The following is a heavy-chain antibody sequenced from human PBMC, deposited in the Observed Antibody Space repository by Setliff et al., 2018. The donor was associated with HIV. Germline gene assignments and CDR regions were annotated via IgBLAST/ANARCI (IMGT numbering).Heavy chain of an antibody. V-gene: IGHV4-39*01. J-gene: IGHJ4*02. Sequence: SETLSLTCSVSRGSISRGSYYWNWLRQPPGKGLEWIGDINNYGVTLYTSSLAGRVTISVDTSKNQFSLTLKSLTVADTALYFCSRGPTIRGSFTGVVYTAPLPSFDTWSQGSLVTVSS. CDR1: RGSISRGSYY. CDR3: SRGPTIRGSFTGVVYTAPLPSFDT. CDR2: INNYGVT. D-gene: IGHD3-3*01.